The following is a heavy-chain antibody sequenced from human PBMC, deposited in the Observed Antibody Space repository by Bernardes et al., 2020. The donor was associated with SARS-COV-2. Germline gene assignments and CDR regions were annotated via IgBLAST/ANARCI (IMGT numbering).Heavy chain of an antibody. CDR2: INWNGGSI. CDR1: GFTFEDYG. J-gene: IGHJ6*02. V-gene: IGHV3-20*04. CDR3: ARAMQYYYDSSGYRSQLGMDV. Sequence: GGSLRLSCVASGFTFEDYGMNWVRQVPGKGLEWVSGINWNGGSISYADSVRGRFTVSRDNAKNALYLQMNSLRVEDTALYYCARAMQYYYDSSGYRSQLGMDVWGQGTTVTVSS. D-gene: IGHD3-22*01.